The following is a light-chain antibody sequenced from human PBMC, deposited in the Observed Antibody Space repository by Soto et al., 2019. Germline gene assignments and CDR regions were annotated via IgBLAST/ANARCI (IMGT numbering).Light chain of an antibody. Sequence: EIVLTQSPATLSLSPGERATLSCRASQSVSNYLAWYQQKPGQAPRLLIYDVTNRAPGIPARFSGSGSGTDFTLTISSLEPEDFAVYYCQSLFTFGPGTKVDIK. V-gene: IGKV3-11*01. CDR2: DVT. CDR1: QSVSNY. J-gene: IGKJ3*01. CDR3: QSLFT.